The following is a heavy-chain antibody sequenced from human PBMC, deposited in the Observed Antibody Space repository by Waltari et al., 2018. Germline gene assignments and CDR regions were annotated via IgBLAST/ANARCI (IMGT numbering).Heavy chain of an antibody. CDR1: GGSISSGSYY. Sequence: QVQLQESGPGLVKPSQTLSLTCTVSGGSISSGSYYWSWIRQPAGKGLEWIRRSYTSGRTNDNPSLKSRVTISVDTSKNQFSLKLSSVTAADTAVYYCARDCTVTTGDDAFDIWGQGTMVTVSS. CDR2: SYTSGRT. V-gene: IGHV4-61*02. CDR3: ARDCTVTTGDDAFDI. J-gene: IGHJ3*02. D-gene: IGHD4-17*01.